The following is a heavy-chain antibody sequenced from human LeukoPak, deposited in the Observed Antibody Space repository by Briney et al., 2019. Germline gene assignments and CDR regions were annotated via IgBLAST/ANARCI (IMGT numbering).Heavy chain of an antibody. Sequence: GRSLRLSCAASGFTFDDYAMHWVRQAPGKGLEWVSGISWNSGSIGYADSVKGRFTISRDNAKNTVYLQMNSLRAEDTAVYYCARANYHNNWGQGTLVTVSS. J-gene: IGHJ4*02. V-gene: IGHV3-9*01. D-gene: IGHD3-9*01. CDR2: ISWNSGSI. CDR3: ARANYHNN. CDR1: GFTFDDYA.